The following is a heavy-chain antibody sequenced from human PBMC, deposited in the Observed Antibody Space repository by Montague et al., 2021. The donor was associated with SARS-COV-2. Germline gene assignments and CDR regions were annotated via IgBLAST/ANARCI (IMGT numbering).Heavy chain of an antibody. D-gene: IGHD3-3*01. V-gene: IGHV4-39*01. CDR1: GASFSSSSYS. CDR3: ATLPSSITIFGVVQGYYFDD. CDR2: NYYSGSS. Sequence: SETLSLTCTVSGASFSSSSYSWVWNCQPPGMGLDGIGINYYSGSSYYNLTLKIRVTISADTSKNQFSPKLSSATAADASVYYCATLPSSITIFGVVQGYYFDDWGQGTLVTVSS. J-gene: IGHJ4*02.